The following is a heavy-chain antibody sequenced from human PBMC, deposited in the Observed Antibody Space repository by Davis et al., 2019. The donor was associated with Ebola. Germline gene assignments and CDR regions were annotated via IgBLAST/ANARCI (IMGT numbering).Heavy chain of an antibody. Sequence: GESLKISCAASGFTFSSSWMHWVRQAPGKGLVWVSLINNDGSITTYADSVKGRFTISRDNAKNSLYLQLNSLRPEDTALYYCARAPAGRWQWPGTACDYWGQGTLVTVSS. CDR1: GFTFSSSW. J-gene: IGHJ4*02. CDR3: ARAPAGRWQWPGTACDY. CDR2: INNDGSIT. V-gene: IGHV3-74*01. D-gene: IGHD6-19*01.